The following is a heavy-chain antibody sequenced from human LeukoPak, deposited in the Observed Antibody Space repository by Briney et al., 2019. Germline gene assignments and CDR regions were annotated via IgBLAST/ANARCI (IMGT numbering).Heavy chain of an antibody. J-gene: IGHJ4*02. Sequence: GRSLRLSCAASGFTFSSYAMHWVRQAPGKGLEWVAVISYDGSNKYYADSVKGRFTISRDNSKNTLYLQMNSLRAEDTAVYYCAKGASGYSPPYSDWGQGTLVTVSS. CDR1: GFTFSSYA. CDR2: ISYDGSNK. V-gene: IGHV3-30-3*01. D-gene: IGHD5-18*01. CDR3: AKGASGYSPPYSD.